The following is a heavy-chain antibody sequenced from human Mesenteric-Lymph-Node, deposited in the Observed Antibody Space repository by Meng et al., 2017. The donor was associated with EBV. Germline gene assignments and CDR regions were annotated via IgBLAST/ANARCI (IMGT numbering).Heavy chain of an antibody. J-gene: IGHJ4*02. D-gene: IGHD3-10*01. CDR1: GFSLGTSGVG. V-gene: IGHV2-5*02. CDR2: VYWDDDK. Sequence: QITLKESGLTLVKPXXXXTLXXTXXGFSLGTSGVGVGLIRQPPGKALEWLALVYWDDDKRYSPSLKSRLTITKGTSKNQVVLTMTNMDPVDTATYYCAHRPPMGFGESTSDYFDYWGQGTLVTVSS. CDR3: AHRPPMGFGESTSDYFDY.